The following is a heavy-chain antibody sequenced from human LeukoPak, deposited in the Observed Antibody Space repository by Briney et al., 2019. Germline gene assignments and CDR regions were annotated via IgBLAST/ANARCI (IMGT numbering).Heavy chain of an antibody. CDR2: IDPSDSYT. CDR1: GYSFTSYW. CDR3: ARLCSGGSCYSGIDY. V-gene: IGHV5-10-1*01. J-gene: IGHJ4*02. D-gene: IGHD2-15*01. Sequence: GESLKISCRGSGYSFTSYWISWVRQMPGKGLEWMGRIDPSDSYTNYSPSFQGHVTISADKSISTAYLQWSSLKASDTAMYYCARLCSGGSCYSGIDYWGQGTLVTVSS.